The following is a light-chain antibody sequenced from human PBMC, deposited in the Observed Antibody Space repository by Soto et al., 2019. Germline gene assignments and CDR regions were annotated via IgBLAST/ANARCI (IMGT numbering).Light chain of an antibody. CDR2: GAS. CDR1: QSVSSSY. V-gene: IGKV3-20*01. Sequence: EIVLTQSPGTLSLSPGERATLSCRASQSVSSSYLAWYQQKPGQAPRLLIYGASSRATGIPDRFSGSGSGTDFTLTISRLEPEDFAVYYCQQCGSSPRVYTFGQGTKLEIK. J-gene: IGKJ2*01. CDR3: QQCGSSPRVYT.